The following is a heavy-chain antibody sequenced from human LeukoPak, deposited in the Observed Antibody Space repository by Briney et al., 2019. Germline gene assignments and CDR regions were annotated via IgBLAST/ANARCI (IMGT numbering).Heavy chain of an antibody. J-gene: IGHJ5*02. CDR3: AYRPGAGSMVRGASGWLDP. V-gene: IGHV2-5*01. D-gene: IGHD3-10*01. Sequence: VSGPTLVNPTQTLTLTCTFSGFSLSTSGVGVGWIRQPPGKALECLALIYWNDDKRYSPSLNNRLTITKDTSKKQVVLTMTNMDPVDTASYYCAYRPGAGSMVRGASGWLDPWGQGILVTVSS. CDR1: GFSLSTSGVG. CDR2: IYWNDDK.